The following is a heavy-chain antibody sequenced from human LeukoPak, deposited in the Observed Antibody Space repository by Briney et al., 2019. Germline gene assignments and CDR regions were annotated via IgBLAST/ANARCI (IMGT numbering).Heavy chain of an antibody. Sequence: PGGSLRLSCAASGFTFSSYSMNWVRQAPGKGLEWVSYISSSSSTIYYADSVKGRFTISRDNAKNSLYLQMNSLRAEDTAVYYCAKDTNWDYDWFDPWGQGTLVTVSS. D-gene: IGHD1-7*01. CDR2: ISSSSSTI. J-gene: IGHJ5*02. CDR3: AKDTNWDYDWFDP. V-gene: IGHV3-48*01. CDR1: GFTFSSYS.